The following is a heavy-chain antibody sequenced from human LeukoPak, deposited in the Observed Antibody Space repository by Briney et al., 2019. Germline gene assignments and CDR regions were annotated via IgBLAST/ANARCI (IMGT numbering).Heavy chain of an antibody. CDR1: GFTVSSNY. J-gene: IGHJ4*02. Sequence: GGSLRLSCAASGFTVSSNYMSWVRQAPGKGLEWVSVIYSGGSTYYADSVKGRFTISRDNSKNTLYLQMNSLRAEDTAVYYCARVDSSSSGVGYWGQGTLVTVSS. D-gene: IGHD6-6*01. V-gene: IGHV3-53*01. CDR2: IYSGGST. CDR3: ARVDSSSSGVGY.